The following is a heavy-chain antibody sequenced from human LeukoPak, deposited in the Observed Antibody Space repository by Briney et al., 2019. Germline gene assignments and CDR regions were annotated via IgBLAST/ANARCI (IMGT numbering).Heavy chain of an antibody. D-gene: IGHD6-13*01. CDR1: GYTFTSYY. J-gene: IGHJ4*02. CDR2: INPSGGST. V-gene: IGHV1-46*01. CDR3: ARDMSGTLDY. Sequence: GASVQVSCKASGYTFTSYYMHWVRQAPGQGLEWMGIINPSGGSTSYAQKFQGRVTMTGDTSTSTVYMELSSLRSEDTAVYYCARDMSGTLDYWGQGTLVTVSS.